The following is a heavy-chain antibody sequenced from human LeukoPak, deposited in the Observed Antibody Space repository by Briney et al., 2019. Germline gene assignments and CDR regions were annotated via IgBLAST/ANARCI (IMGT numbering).Heavy chain of an antibody. CDR3: AGRYDFWSGYHPLDAFDI. CDR2: ISSSSSTI. J-gene: IGHJ3*02. V-gene: IGHV3-48*01. CDR1: GFTFSSYS. Sequence: GGSLRLSCAASGFTFSSYSMNWVRQAPGKGLEWVSYISSSSSTIYYADSVKGRFTIYRENAKNSLYLQMNSLRAEDTAVYYCAGRYDFWSGYHPLDAFDIWGQGTMVTVSS. D-gene: IGHD3-3*01.